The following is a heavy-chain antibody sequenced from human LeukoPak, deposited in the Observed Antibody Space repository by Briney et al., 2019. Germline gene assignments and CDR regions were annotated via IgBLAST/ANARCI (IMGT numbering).Heavy chain of an antibody. Sequence: SGRSLRLSCAASGFTFSSYAMSWVRQAPGKGLEWVSAISGSGGSTYYADSVKGRFTISRDNSKNTLYLQMNSLGAEDTAVYYCGKDSCNGGSCYSGWGQGTLVTVSS. V-gene: IGHV3-23*01. J-gene: IGHJ4*02. CDR1: GFTFSSYA. CDR3: GKDSCNGGSCYSG. D-gene: IGHD2-15*01. CDR2: ISGSGGST.